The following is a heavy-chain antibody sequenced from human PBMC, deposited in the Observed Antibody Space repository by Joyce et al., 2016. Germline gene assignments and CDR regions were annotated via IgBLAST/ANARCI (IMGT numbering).Heavy chain of an antibody. CDR1: GFTFSTYS. J-gene: IGHJ3*02. V-gene: IGHV3-21*01. CDR2: ISSSSANM. Sequence: EVQLVESGGGLVKPGGSLRLSCAASGFTFSTYSMNWVRRAPGKGLEWVSSISSSSANMYYADSVQGRFTISRDNAEKSLYLQMNSLRAEDTAVYYCARDRRVGTTNDAFDIWGQGTMVTVSS. D-gene: IGHD1-26*01. CDR3: ARDRRVGTTNDAFDI.